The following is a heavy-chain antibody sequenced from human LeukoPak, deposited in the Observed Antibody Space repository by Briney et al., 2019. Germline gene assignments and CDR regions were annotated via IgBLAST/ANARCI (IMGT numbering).Heavy chain of an antibody. J-gene: IGHJ4*02. V-gene: IGHV4-4*07. CDR3: ARDFEY. CDR1: GGFISSYY. CDR2: IYTSGTT. Sequence: SETLSLTCSVSGGFISSYYWSWIRQPAGKGLEWIGRIYTSGTTNYNPSLKSRLTMSIDTSKNQFSLKLGSVNAADTAVYYCARDFEYWGQGILVTVSS.